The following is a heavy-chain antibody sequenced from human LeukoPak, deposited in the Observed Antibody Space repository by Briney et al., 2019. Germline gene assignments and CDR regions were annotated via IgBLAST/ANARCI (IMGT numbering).Heavy chain of an antibody. CDR2: IYHSGST. Sequence: SETLSLTCTVSGGSISSGGYYWSWIRQPPGKGLEWIGYIYHSGSTYYNPSLKSRVTISVDRSKNQFSLKLSSVTAADTAVYYCARDHELLWFGELLYYFDYWGQGTLVTVSS. V-gene: IGHV4-30-2*01. CDR3: ARDHELLWFGELLYYFDY. CDR1: GGSISSGGYY. D-gene: IGHD3-10*01. J-gene: IGHJ4*02.